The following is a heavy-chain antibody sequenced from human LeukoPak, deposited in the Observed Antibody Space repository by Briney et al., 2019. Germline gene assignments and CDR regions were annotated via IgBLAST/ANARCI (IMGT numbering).Heavy chain of an antibody. Sequence: GGSLRLSCAASGFTFSSYGMHWVRQAPGKGLEWVAVISYDGSNKYYADSVKGRFTISRDNSKDTLYLQMNSLRAEDTAVYYCAKIPVNLYYYDSSGPYYFDYWGQGTLVTVSS. J-gene: IGHJ4*02. CDR1: GFTFSSYG. V-gene: IGHV3-30*18. CDR2: ISYDGSNK. CDR3: AKIPVNLYYYDSSGPYYFDY. D-gene: IGHD3-22*01.